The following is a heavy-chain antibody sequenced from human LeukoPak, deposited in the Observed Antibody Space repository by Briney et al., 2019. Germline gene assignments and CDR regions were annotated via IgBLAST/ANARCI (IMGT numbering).Heavy chain of an antibody. J-gene: IGHJ4*02. CDR1: GGTFSSYA. Sequence: EALVKVSCKASGGTFSSYAISWVRQAPGQGLEWMGGIIPIFGTANYAQKFQGRVTITTDESTSTAYMELSSLRSEDTAVYYCAREGGSMDWGQGTLVTVSS. D-gene: IGHD2/OR15-2a*01. V-gene: IGHV1-69*05. CDR2: IIPIFGTA. CDR3: AREGGSMD.